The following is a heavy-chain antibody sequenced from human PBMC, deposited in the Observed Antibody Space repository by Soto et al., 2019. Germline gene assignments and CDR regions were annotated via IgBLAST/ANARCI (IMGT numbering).Heavy chain of an antibody. J-gene: IGHJ6*02. Sequence: VKVSCKASGGTFSSYAISWVRQAPGQGLEWMGGIIPIFGTANYAQKFQGRVTITVDESTSTAYMELSSLRSEDTAVYYCARSITMVRGVIDYYYGMDVWGQGTTVTVSS. CDR2: IIPIFGTA. V-gene: IGHV1-69*13. CDR1: GGTFSSYA. CDR3: ARSITMVRGVIDYYYGMDV. D-gene: IGHD3-10*01.